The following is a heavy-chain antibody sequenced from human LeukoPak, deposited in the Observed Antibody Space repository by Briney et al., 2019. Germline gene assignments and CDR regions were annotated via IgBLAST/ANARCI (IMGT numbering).Heavy chain of an antibody. CDR2: INHSGST. CDR1: GGSFSGYY. D-gene: IGHD5-24*01. V-gene: IGHV4-34*01. CDR3: ARLQRC. J-gene: IGHJ4*02. Sequence: SETLSLTCAVYGGSFSGYYWSWIRQPPGKGLEWIREINHSGSTNNNPSLKSRVTIAVDTSKNQFSLKLRSVTAADTAMYYCARLQRCWGQGTLVTVSS.